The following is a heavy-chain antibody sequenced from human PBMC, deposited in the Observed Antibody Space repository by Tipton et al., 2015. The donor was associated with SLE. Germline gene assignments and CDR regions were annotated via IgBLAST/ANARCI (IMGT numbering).Heavy chain of an antibody. D-gene: IGHD2-8*01. CDR2: IYYSGCT. J-gene: IGHJ4*02. Sequence: TLSLTCTVSGGSISSYYWTWIRQPPGKGLEWIGYIYYSGCTNYNPSLKSRVTISVDTSKNQFSLKLTSVTAADTAVYFCARLRIVYGFHGLDYWGLGTRVTVSA. CDR3: ARLRIVYGFHGLDY. CDR1: GGSISSYY. V-gene: IGHV4-59*08.